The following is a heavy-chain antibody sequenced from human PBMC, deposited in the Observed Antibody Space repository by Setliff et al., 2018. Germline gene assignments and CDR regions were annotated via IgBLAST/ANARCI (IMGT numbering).Heavy chain of an antibody. V-gene: IGHV4-34*01. CDR2: FDHSGTT. CDR1: GASFSNYY. Sequence: SETLSLTCTVYGASFSNYYWGWVRQPPEERLEWIAEFDHSGTTKYNPSLMGRVTISVDTSKNQFSLRLSSVTAADTAVYYCARQAHDLKGGTTLFYWFDPWGQGTLVTVSS. J-gene: IGHJ5*02. CDR3: ARQAHDLKGGTTLFYWFDP. D-gene: IGHD1-26*01.